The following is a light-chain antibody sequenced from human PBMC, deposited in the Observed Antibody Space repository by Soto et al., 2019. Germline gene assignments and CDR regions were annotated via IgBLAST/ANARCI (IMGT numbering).Light chain of an antibody. CDR3: CSYAGSFTGV. CDR2: EVS. V-gene: IGLV2-23*02. CDR1: SSDVGSYNF. J-gene: IGLJ3*02. Sequence: QSALTQPASVSGSPGQSITISCTGTSSDVGSYNFVSWYQQHPGKAPKLMIYEVSKRPSGVSNRFSGSKSGNMASLTISGLQAEDEADYYCCSYAGSFTGVFGGGTKLTVL.